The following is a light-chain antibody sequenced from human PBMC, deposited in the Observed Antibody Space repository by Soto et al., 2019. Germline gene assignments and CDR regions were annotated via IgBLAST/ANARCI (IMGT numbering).Light chain of an antibody. CDR2: SNN. V-gene: IGLV1-44*01. Sequence: QSVLTQPPSASGTPGQRVTISCSGSSSNIGSNTGNWYQQLPGTAPKLLIYSNNQRPSGVPDRFSGSKSGTSASLAISGLQPEEEADDYCAAWDDSLNGPLFGGGTKLTVL. J-gene: IGLJ2*01. CDR3: AAWDDSLNGPL. CDR1: SSNIGSNT.